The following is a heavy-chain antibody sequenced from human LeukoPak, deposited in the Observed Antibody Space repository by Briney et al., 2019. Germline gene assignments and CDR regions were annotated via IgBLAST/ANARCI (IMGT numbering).Heavy chain of an antibody. Sequence: GGSLRLSCEASGFAFSGYGMHWVRQAPGKGLEWVAVISYDGSNKYYADSVKGRFTISRDNSKNTLYLQMNSLRAEDTAVYYCAREHLDYWGQGTLVTVSS. CDR2: ISYDGSNK. CDR1: GFAFSGYG. V-gene: IGHV3-30*03. CDR3: AREHLDY. J-gene: IGHJ4*02.